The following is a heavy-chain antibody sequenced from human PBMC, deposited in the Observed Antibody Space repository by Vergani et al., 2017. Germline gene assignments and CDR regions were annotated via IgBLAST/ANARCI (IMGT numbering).Heavy chain of an antibody. CDR3: ARATSDYLAYCGGDCPYYFDY. CDR1: GFTFDDYS. V-gene: IGHV3-20*04. D-gene: IGHD2-21*02. Sequence: EVQLVESGGGVVRPGGSLRLSCAASGFTFDDYSMSWVRQAPGKGLEWVSGINWNGGSTGYADSVKGRFTISRDNAKNSLYLQMNSLRAEDTALYYCARATSDYLAYCGGDCPYYFDYWGQGTLVTVSS. CDR2: INWNGGST. J-gene: IGHJ4*02.